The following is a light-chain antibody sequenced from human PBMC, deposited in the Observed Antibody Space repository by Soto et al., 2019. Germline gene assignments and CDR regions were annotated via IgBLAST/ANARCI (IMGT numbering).Light chain of an antibody. J-gene: IGKJ1*01. CDR3: QQSYDMPWT. Sequence: DIQMTQSPSSLSASGGGTVTITWRASQSITNYLTWFQQKPGKAPSLLIFAADNLQDGVPSRFSGSGSGRDFSLTISSLQPEDFATYYCQQSYDMPWTFGQGTKVDIK. CDR2: AAD. CDR1: QSITNY. V-gene: IGKV1-39*01.